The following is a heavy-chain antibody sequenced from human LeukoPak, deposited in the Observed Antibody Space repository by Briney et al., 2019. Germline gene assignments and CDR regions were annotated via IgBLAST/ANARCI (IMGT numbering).Heavy chain of an antibody. Sequence: ASVKVSCKASGYTFTSYAMNWVRQAPGQGLEWMGWINTNTGNPTYAQGFTERFVFSLDTSVSTAYLQISSLKAEDTAVYYCARESESGGFYYYYYGMDVWGQGTTVTASS. CDR2: INTNTGNP. J-gene: IGHJ6*02. D-gene: IGHD2-15*01. CDR3: ARESESGGFYYYYYGMDV. V-gene: IGHV7-4-1*02. CDR1: GYTFTSYA.